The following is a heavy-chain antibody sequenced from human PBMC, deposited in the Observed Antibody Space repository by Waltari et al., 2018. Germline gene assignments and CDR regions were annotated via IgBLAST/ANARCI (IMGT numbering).Heavy chain of an antibody. V-gene: IGHV1-8*03. CDR3: ARGRLVRKSYYYGMDV. D-gene: IGHD6-6*01. J-gene: IGHJ6*02. Sequence: QVQLVQSGAEVKKPGASVKVSCKASGYTFTSYDINWVRQATGQGLEWMGWMNPNSGNTGYAQKFQGRVTITRNTSISTAYMELSSLRSEDTAVYYCARGRLVRKSYYYGMDVWGQGTTVTVSS. CDR1: GYTFTSYD. CDR2: MNPNSGNT.